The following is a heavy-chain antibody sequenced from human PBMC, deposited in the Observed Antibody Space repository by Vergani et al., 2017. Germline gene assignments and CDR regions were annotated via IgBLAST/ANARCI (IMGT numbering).Heavy chain of an antibody. CDR3: AKNPGISTTRHYYAMDV. CDR2: ISPGASTV. D-gene: IGHD1-1*01. CDR1: GFKFSDHY. V-gene: IGHV3-11*04. J-gene: IGHJ6*02. Sequence: LEESGGGSVKPGGSLRLSCAASGFKFSDHYMSWIRQAPGKGLEWVSHISPGASTVSYTDSVTGRFTVSRDNDNNSLTLDMTTLRVDTTAVYYCAKNPGISTTRHYYAMDVWGQGTTVTVSS.